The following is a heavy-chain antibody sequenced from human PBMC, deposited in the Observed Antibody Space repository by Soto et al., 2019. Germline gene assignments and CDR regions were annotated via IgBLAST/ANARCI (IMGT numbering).Heavy chain of an antibody. D-gene: IGHD3-3*01. J-gene: IGHJ6*03. CDR1: GYTFTSYP. CDR2: INAGNGNT. Sequence: GSSVKVSCKASGYTFTSYPMHWVRQAPGQRLEWMGWINAGNGNTKYSQKFQGRVTITRDTSASTAYMELSSLRSEDTAVYYCARDRAESCYYSSLGYYYYYMGVWGKGTSVTVSS. V-gene: IGHV1-3*01. CDR3: ARDRAESCYYSSLGYYYYYMGV.